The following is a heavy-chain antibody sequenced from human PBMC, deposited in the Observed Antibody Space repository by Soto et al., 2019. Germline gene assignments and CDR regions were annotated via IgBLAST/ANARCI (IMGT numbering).Heavy chain of an antibody. V-gene: IGHV3-23*01. J-gene: IGHJ4*02. CDR1: GFTFSSYA. CDR2: VSGSGSST. Sequence: EVQLLESGGDLLQSGGSLRLACAASGFTFSSYAMSWVRQAPGKGLEWVSTVSGSGSSTYYADSVKGRFTISRDNSKTTMYLQMNSLRAEDTAIYYCAKRPDYFDYWGQGTLVTVSS. CDR3: AKRPDYFDY.